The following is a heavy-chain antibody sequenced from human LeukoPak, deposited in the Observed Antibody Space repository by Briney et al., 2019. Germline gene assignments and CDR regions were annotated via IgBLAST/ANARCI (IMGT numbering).Heavy chain of an antibody. CDR3: ARGKSPFWSGSGDAFDI. J-gene: IGHJ3*02. V-gene: IGHV3-21*01. D-gene: IGHD3-3*01. CDR2: ISSSSSYI. Sequence: GGSLRLSCAASGFTFSSYSMNWVRQAPGKGLEWVSSISSSSSYIYYADSVKGRFTISRDNAKNSLYLQMNSLRAEDTAVYYCARGKSPFWSGSGDAFDIWGQGTMVTVSS. CDR1: GFTFSSYS.